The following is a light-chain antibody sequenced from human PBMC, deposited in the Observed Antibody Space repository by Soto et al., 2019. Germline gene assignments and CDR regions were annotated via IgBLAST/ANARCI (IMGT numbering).Light chain of an antibody. CDR1: QSLVYSDGNTY. CDR3: MQGTHQFT. V-gene: IGKV2-30*01. J-gene: IGKJ3*01. Sequence: DVAMTQSPLSLPVTLGQPASISCRSSQSLVYSDGNTYLNWFQQRPGQYPRRLIYKVFNRDSGVTDRFSGSGSGTDFTLNISRVEAVDVGVYYCMQGTHQFTFGPGTKVDIK. CDR2: KVF.